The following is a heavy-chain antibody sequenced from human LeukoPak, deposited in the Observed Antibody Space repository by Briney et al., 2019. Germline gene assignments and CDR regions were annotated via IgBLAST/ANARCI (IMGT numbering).Heavy chain of an antibody. CDR2: IIPIFGTA. Sequence: GASVKVSCKASGGTFSSYAISWVRQAPGQGLEWMGGIIPIFGTANYAQKFQGRVTITADESTSTAYMELSSLRSEDTAVYYCARTLGGREIWFGYYYYYMDVWGKGTTVTISS. CDR3: ARTLGGREIWFGYYYYYMDV. CDR1: GGTFSSYA. J-gene: IGHJ6*03. D-gene: IGHD3-10*01. V-gene: IGHV1-69*13.